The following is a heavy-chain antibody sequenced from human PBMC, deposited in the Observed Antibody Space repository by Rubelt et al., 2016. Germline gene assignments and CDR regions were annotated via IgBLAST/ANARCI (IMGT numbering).Heavy chain of an antibody. CDR1: GFTFSSYV. V-gene: IGHV3-30*18. Sequence: VQLLESGGGLVQPGGSLRLSCAASGFTFSSYVMHWVRQAPGKGLEWVAVISFDGSNKYYEDPVKGRFTICRDKYKTTRDLPRDSLRAEATAVEYCSKGRTGRLRGGMDVWGQGTTGTVSS. J-gene: IGHJ6*02. D-gene: IGHD1-14*01. CDR3: SKGRTGRLRGGMDV. CDR2: ISFDGSNK.